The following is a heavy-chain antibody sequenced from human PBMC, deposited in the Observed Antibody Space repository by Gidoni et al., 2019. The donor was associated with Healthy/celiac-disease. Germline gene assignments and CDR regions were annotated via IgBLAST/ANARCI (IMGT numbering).Heavy chain of an antibody. Sequence: QVQLVESGGGVVQPGRSLRLSCAASGFTFSSYAMHWVRQAPGKGLEWVAVISYDGSNKYYADSVKGRLTIARDNSKNTMYLQMNSLRAEDTAVYYCARDLNYYDSSGYYYYYYGMDVWGQGTTVTVSS. V-gene: IGHV3-30-3*01. CDR2: ISYDGSNK. J-gene: IGHJ6*02. CDR1: GFTFSSYA. D-gene: IGHD3-22*01. CDR3: ARDLNYYDSSGYYYYYYGMDV.